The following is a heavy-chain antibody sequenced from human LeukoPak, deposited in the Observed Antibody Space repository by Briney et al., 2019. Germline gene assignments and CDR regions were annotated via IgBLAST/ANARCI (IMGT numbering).Heavy chain of an antibody. CDR1: GFTFSSYW. CDR2: IKEDGSEK. CDR3: PRACSGGGCRTRSSFDY. V-gene: IGHV3-7*04. Sequence: PGGSLRLSCAASGFTFSSYWMNWVRQAPGEGLEWVANIKEDGSEKYYVDSVKGRLTISRDNAEKSLYLQMNTVRAEDTAVYYCPRACSGGGCRTRSSFDYGGQGTLVTVSS. J-gene: IGHJ4*02. D-gene: IGHD2-15*01.